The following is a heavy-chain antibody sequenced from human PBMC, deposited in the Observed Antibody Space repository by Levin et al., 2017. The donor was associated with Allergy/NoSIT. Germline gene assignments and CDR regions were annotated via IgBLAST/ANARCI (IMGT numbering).Heavy chain of an antibody. CDR1: GFTFSNYG. D-gene: IGHD2-2*01. CDR3: AKVHCSTTSCLWADAFDI. V-gene: IGHV3-30*18. Sequence: GGSLRLSCAASGFTFSNYGMHWVRQAPGKGLEWVAVISYDGSNQYYEDSVKGRFTISRENSKNTLYLQVNSLRPDDTAVYYCAKVHCSTTSCLWADAFDIWGQGTMVIVSS. J-gene: IGHJ3*02. CDR2: ISYDGSNQ.